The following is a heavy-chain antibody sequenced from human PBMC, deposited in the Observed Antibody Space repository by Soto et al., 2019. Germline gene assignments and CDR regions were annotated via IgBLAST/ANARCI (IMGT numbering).Heavy chain of an antibody. CDR3: ARVNLHQPPGSRGWYGGWFDP. D-gene: IGHD6-19*01. CDR2: IIPIFGTA. Sequence: QVQLVQSGAEVKKPGSSVKVSCKASGGTFSSYAISWVRQAPGQGLEWLGGIIPIFGTANYAQKFQGRVTITADEATSTAYSELSSLRSEDTAVYYCARVNLHQPPGSRGWYGGWFDPWGQGTLVTVSS. V-gene: IGHV1-69*01. CDR1: GGTFSSYA. J-gene: IGHJ5*02.